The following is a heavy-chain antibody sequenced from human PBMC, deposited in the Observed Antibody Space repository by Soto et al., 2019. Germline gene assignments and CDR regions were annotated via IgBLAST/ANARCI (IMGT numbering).Heavy chain of an antibody. CDR3: ARGPRDNWFDP. CDR2: IWYDGSNK. J-gene: IGHJ5*02. CDR1: GFTFSSYG. V-gene: IGHV3-33*01. Sequence: GGSLRLSWAASGFTFSSYGMHWVRQAPGKGLEWVAVIWYDGSNKYYADSVKGRFTISRDNSKNTLYLQMNSLRAEDTAVYYCARGPRDNWFDPWGQGTLVTVSS.